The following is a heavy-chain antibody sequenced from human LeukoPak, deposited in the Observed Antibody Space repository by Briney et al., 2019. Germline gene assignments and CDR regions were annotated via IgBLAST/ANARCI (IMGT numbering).Heavy chain of an antibody. CDR1: GFTFSSYS. J-gene: IGHJ4*02. V-gene: IGHV3-21*01. CDR2: ISSSSSYI. CDR3: ARDNWNDVFDY. D-gene: IGHD1-20*01. Sequence: GGALRLSCAASGFTFSSYSMNWVRQAPGKGLEWVSSISSSSSYIYYADSVKGRFTISRDNAKNSLYLQMNSLRAEDSAVYYCARDNWNDVFDYWGQGTLVTVPS.